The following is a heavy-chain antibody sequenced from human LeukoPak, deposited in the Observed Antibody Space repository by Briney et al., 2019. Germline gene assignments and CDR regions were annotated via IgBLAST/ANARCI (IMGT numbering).Heavy chain of an antibody. D-gene: IGHD3-9*01. CDR3: ARGVGVFKDYDILTGYYPGTDY. J-gene: IGHJ4*02. CDR2: IYHSGST. Sequence: PSGTLSLTCAVSGGSISSSNWWSWVRQPPGKGLEWIGEIYHSGSTNYNPSLKSRVTISVDKSKNQFSLKLSSVTAADTAVYYCARGVGVFKDYDILTGYYPGTDYWGQGTLVTVSS. V-gene: IGHV4-4*02. CDR1: GGSISSSNW.